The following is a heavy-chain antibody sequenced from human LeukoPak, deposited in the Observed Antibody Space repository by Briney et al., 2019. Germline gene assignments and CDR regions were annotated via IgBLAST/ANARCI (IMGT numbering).Heavy chain of an antibody. CDR2: INPNSGGA. Sequence: GASVKVSCKASGYTFTGYYTHWVRQAPGQGLEWMGWINPNSGGANYAQKFQGRVTMTRDTSISTAYMELSRLRSDDTAVYYCARGQPVNYYDSSGDLDYWGQGTLVTVSS. D-gene: IGHD3-22*01. CDR3: ARGQPVNYYDSSGDLDY. J-gene: IGHJ4*02. CDR1: GYTFTGYY. V-gene: IGHV1-2*02.